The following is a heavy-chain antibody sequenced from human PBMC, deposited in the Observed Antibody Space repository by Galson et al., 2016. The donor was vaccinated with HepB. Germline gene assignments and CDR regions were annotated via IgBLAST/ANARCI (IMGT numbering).Heavy chain of an antibody. CDR2: IDPNTGGT. Sequence: SVKVSCKASGYTFTGYYMHWVRQAPGQGLEWMGWIDPNTGGTNYAQKFQGRVTMTRDTSTSTAYMELNRLRSDDTAVYYCARRGGGWMVDGYIGVGGGVDYYGMDVWGQGTTVTVSS. V-gene: IGHV1-2*02. D-gene: IGHD5-18*01. J-gene: IGHJ6*02. CDR1: GYTFTGYY. CDR3: ARRGGGWMVDGYIGVGGGVDYYGMDV.